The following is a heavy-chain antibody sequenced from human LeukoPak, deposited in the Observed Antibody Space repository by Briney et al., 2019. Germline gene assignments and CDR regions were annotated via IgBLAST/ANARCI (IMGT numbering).Heavy chain of an antibody. V-gene: IGHV3-7*01. CDR3: ARGGTYDI. CDR1: GFSYGTCW. Sequence: GGSLRLSCVGSGFSYGTCWMTWFRQAPGKGLEWVANIKQDGSQKNYVDSVKGRFTISRDNAKKSLYLQMNSLKGEDTAVYFCARGGTYDIWGQGTRVTVSS. J-gene: IGHJ3*02. CDR2: IKQDGSQK.